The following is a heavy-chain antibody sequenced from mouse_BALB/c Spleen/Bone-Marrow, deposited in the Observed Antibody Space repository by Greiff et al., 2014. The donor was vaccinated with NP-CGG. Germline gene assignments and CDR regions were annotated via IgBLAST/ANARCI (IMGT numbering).Heavy chain of an antibody. V-gene: IGHV5-6*01. Sequence: GQLKGSGGDLVKPGGALKLSCGASGFTFSSYGMSLGRPTPDKKGGGVATISSGGSNTYYPDSVKGRFTISRDNAKNTLYLQMSSLKSEDTAMYYCARHQRYYAMDYWGQGTSVTVSS. CDR1: GFTFSSYG. CDR3: ARHQRYYAMDY. CDR2: ISSGGSNT. J-gene: IGHJ4*01.